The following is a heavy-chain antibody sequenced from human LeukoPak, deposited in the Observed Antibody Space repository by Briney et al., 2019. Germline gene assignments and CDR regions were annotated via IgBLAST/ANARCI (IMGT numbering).Heavy chain of an antibody. J-gene: IGHJ3*02. V-gene: IGHV4-59*01. Sequence: PSETLSLTCTVSGGSISSYYWSWIRQPPGKGLEWIAYINYSGSTDYKSSLKSRVTISVDTSKNQFSLKLSSVTAADTAFYYCARRIAAADSFDIWGQGRMVTVS. CDR3: ARRIAAADSFDI. CDR2: INYSGST. D-gene: IGHD6-13*01. CDR1: GGSISSYY.